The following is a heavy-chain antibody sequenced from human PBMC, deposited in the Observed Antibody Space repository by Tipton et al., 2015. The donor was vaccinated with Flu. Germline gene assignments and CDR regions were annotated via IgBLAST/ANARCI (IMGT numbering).Heavy chain of an antibody. CDR3: GRGSGSGTYLIFDY. CDR2: MYTSGST. Sequence: LRLSCTVSGGSISSYYWSGIRQPAGKGLEWIGRMYTSGSTKYNPSLKSRVTMSVDTSKSQFSLKLSSVTAADTAVYYCGRGSGSGTYLIFDYWGQGTLVSVSS. V-gene: IGHV4-4*07. CDR1: GGSISSYY. J-gene: IGHJ4*02. D-gene: IGHD3-10*01.